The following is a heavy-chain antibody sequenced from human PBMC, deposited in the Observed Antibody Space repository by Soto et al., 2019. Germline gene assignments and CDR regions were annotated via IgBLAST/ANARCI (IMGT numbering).Heavy chain of an antibody. Sequence: QVQLVESGGGVVQPGRSLRLSCAASGFTFSSYAMHWVRQAPGKGLEWVAVISYDGSNKYYADSVKGRFTISRDNSKNTLYLQMNSLRAEDTAVYYCASYSSSWLIFDYWGQGTLVTVSS. D-gene: IGHD6-13*01. CDR3: ASYSSSWLIFDY. J-gene: IGHJ4*02. CDR1: GFTFSSYA. V-gene: IGHV3-30-3*01. CDR2: ISYDGSNK.